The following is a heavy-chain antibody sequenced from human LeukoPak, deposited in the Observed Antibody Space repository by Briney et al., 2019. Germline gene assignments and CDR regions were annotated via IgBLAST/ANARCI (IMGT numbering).Heavy chain of an antibody. Sequence: ASVKVSCKASGYTFTSYDINWVRQAPGQGLEWMGWINPNSGDTNYAQTFQGRVNMTRDTSIYTLYMELSRLTSDDTAVYYCARAGYSGSWKIERAFDPWGQGTLVTVSS. D-gene: IGHD6-13*01. V-gene: IGHV1-2*02. CDR1: GYTFTSYD. CDR2: INPNSGDT. CDR3: ARAGYSGSWKIERAFDP. J-gene: IGHJ5*02.